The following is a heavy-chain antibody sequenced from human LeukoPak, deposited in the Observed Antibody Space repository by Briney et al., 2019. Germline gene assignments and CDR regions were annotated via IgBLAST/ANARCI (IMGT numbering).Heavy chain of an antibody. D-gene: IGHD3-3*01. V-gene: IGHV4-38-2*02. CDR1: GYSISSGYY. CDR2: IYHGGST. Sequence: SETLSLTCTVSGYSISSGYYWGWIRQSPGKGLEWIGSIYHGGSTYYNPSLKSRVTISVDTSKNQFSLKLSSVTAADTAVYYCARVFDFWSGYWQNDYWGQGTLVTVSS. J-gene: IGHJ4*02. CDR3: ARVFDFWSGYWQNDY.